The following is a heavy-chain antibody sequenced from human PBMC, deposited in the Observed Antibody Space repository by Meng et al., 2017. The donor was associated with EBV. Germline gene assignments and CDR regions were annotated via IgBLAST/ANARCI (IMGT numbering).Heavy chain of an antibody. CDR1: GYTFTSYA. Sequence: VKLGQCGLELKKPGASFKISCKASGYTFTSYAMNWVRQAPGQWLGWMGWINTNPANPTYVKGFIGRFVFSLDTSVSTEYLQISSLKAEDTAVYYCARAPSTSPQGDYWGQGTLVTVSS. J-gene: IGHJ4*02. CDR2: INTNPANP. CDR3: ARAPSTSPQGDY. D-gene: IGHD3-3*02. V-gene: IGHV7-4-1*02.